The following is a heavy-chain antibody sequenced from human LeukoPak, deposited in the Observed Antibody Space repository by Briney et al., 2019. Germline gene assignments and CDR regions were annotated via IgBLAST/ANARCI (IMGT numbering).Heavy chain of an antibody. CDR1: GGSISSSSYY. Sequence: PSETLSLTCTVSGGSISSSSYYWGWIRQPPGKGLEWIGSIYYSGSTYYNPSLKSRVTISVDTSKNQFSLKLSSVTAADTAVYYCARHLSVGAPPFDIWGQGTMVTVSS. V-gene: IGHV4-39*01. J-gene: IGHJ3*02. CDR3: ARHLSVGAPPFDI. CDR2: IYYSGST. D-gene: IGHD1-26*01.